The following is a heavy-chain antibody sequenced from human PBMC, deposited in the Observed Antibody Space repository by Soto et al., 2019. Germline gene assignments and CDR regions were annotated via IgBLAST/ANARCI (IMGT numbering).Heavy chain of an antibody. CDR3: AKATPNFH. CDR2: ISDDGNKK. Sequence: GGSLRLSCATSGFTFSSYGMHWVRQAPGKGLEWVAVISDDGNKKYYADSVKGRFTISRDKAKNTLYLQMNSLRVEDTAVYYCAKATPNFHWGQGTLVTVSS. J-gene: IGHJ4*02. D-gene: IGHD2-15*01. V-gene: IGHV3-30*18. CDR1: GFTFSSYG.